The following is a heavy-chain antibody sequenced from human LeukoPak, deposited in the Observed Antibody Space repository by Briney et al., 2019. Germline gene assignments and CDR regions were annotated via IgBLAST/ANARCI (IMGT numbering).Heavy chain of an antibody. CDR2: ISSSGSTI. Sequence: PGGSLRLSCAASGFTFSSYWMSWIRQAPGKGLEWVSYISSSGSTIHYADSVKGRFTISRDNAKNSLYLQMNSLRAEDTAVYYCAKELIMRFDFWGKGTLVTVAS. J-gene: IGHJ4*02. CDR1: GFTFSSYW. V-gene: IGHV3-11*04. CDR3: AKELIMRFDF. D-gene: IGHD3-16*01.